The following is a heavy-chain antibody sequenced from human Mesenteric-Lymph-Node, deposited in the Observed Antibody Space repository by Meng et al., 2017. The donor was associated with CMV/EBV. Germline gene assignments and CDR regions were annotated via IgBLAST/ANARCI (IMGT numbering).Heavy chain of an antibody. CDR1: GFTFSRYW. CDR3: ARDTSSSSGGYYYGMDV. Sequence: ETLSLTCAASGFTFSRYWMHWVRQAPGKGLVWVSHINSDGSNTNYADSVKGRFTISRDNAKNSLYLQMNSLRAEDTALYYCARDTSSSSGGYYYGMDVWGQGTTVTVSS. D-gene: IGHD6-13*01. J-gene: IGHJ6*02. V-gene: IGHV3-74*01. CDR2: INSDGSNT.